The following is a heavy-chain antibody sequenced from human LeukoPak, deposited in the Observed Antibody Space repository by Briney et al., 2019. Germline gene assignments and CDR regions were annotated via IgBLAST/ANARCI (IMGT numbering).Heavy chain of an antibody. Sequence: ASVKVCCKASGYTFTGYYMHWVRQARGQGLEWMGWINPNSGGTNYAQKFQGRVTMTRDTSISTAYMELSRLRSDDTAVYYCVRAVVVVVAAKGGNWFDPWGQGTLVTVSS. J-gene: IGHJ5*02. D-gene: IGHD2-15*01. CDR2: INPNSGGT. CDR1: GYTFTGYY. CDR3: VRAVVVVVAAKGGNWFDP. V-gene: IGHV1-2*02.